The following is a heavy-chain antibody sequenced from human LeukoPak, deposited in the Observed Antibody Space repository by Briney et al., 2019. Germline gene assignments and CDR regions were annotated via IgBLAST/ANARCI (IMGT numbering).Heavy chain of an antibody. V-gene: IGHV3-7*01. D-gene: IGHD1-1*01. Sequence: GGSLRLSCAVSGFTFSSYWMSWVRQAPDKGLEWVANIKQDGSEKYYVDSVKGRFIISRDNAKNSLFLQLNSLRVEDTAVYYCARDPVPTYWGQGTLVIVSS. CDR3: ARDPVPTY. CDR1: GFTFSSYW. J-gene: IGHJ4*02. CDR2: IKQDGSEK.